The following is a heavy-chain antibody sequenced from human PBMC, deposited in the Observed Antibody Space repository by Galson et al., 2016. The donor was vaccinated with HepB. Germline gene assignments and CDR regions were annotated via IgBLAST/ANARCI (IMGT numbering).Heavy chain of an antibody. CDR3: ARDRDNIVVPSTKEPFYHYYGMDN. Sequence: SLRLSCAASGFAFSEHYMTWIRQAPGKGLEWVAYIGVSGSLHTKYADSVRGRFTISRDDAKRSLHLQMNSLRAEDTGVYYCARDRDNIVVPSTKEPFYHYYGMDNWGQGTLVAVSS. V-gene: IGHV3-11*05. CDR2: IGVSGSLHT. J-gene: IGHJ4*02. CDR1: GFAFSEHY. D-gene: IGHD2-2*01.